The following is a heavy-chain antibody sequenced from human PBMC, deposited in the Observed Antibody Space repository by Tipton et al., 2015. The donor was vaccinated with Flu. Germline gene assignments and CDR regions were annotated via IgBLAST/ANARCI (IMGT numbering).Heavy chain of an antibody. CDR3: ATWTYLDHHPDL. CDR1: GGSITTSFYP. J-gene: IGHJ2*01. D-gene: IGHD1-26*01. Sequence: TLSLTCDVSGGSITTSFYPWAWIRQPPGKGLEWLGSIYYSGNTYYNPALKSRVSISVDTSKSQFSLNVIAMTAADSAVSYGATWTYLDHHPDLWGRGTLVIVSS. V-gene: IGHV4-39*07. CDR2: IYYSGNT.